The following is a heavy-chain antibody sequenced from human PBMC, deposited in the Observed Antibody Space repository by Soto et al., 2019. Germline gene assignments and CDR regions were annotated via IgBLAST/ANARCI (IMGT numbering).Heavy chain of an antibody. CDR1: GGSISSDVDY. Sequence: SETLSLTCTVSGGSISSDVDYWIWIRQPPGRKLEWIGSVYYTGTTNYNPSLKSRVTISVDTFKNQFSLKLSSVTAIDTAVYYCARHGVSDGSMDVWGLGATVTVSS. J-gene: IGHJ6*02. CDR3: ARHGVSDGSMDV. CDR2: VYYTGTT. V-gene: IGHV4-39*01. D-gene: IGHD2-8*01.